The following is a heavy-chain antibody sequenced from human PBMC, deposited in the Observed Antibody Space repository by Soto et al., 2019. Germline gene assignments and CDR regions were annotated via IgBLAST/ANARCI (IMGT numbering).Heavy chain of an antibody. J-gene: IGHJ5*02. CDR3: ARDNRGRETWFDP. Sequence: SETLSLTCAVSGYSISSGYYWGWIRQPPGKGLEWIGSIYHSGSTYYNPSLKSRVTISVDTSKNQFSLKLSSVTAADTAVYYCARDNRGRETWFDPWGQGTLDTVSS. V-gene: IGHV4-38-2*02. CDR2: IYHSGST. D-gene: IGHD1-26*01. CDR1: GYSISSGYY.